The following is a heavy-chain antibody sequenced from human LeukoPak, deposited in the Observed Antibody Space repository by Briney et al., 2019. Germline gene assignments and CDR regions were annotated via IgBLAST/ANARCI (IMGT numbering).Heavy chain of an antibody. CDR3: AREWGLESSGYYYAY. D-gene: IGHD3-22*01. J-gene: IGHJ4*02. V-gene: IGHV4-61*01. Sequence: PSETLSLTCTVSGGSVSSGSYYWTWIRQPPGKGLEWIGYIYYSGSTFYSPSLKSRVTISVDTSKNQFSLELRSVTAADTAVYYCAREWGLESSGYYYAYWGQGTLVTVSS. CDR1: GGSVSSGSYY. CDR2: IYYSGST.